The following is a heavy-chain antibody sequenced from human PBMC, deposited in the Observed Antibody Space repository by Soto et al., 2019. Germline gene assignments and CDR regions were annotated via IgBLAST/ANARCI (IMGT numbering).Heavy chain of an antibody. Sequence: PSETLSLTWTVSGGSVSSYYXSWIGQTTGKEREWIGEMYYSGSTKYKPYLKSRGKISVDTSKNQFSRKVSSATAAETAVYDCERHSNRNYGLYYFDYWGLGALVTLSS. D-gene: IGHD4-4*01. CDR2: MYYSGST. CDR1: GGSVSSYY. V-gene: IGHV4-59*08. J-gene: IGHJ4*02. CDR3: ERHSNRNYGLYYFDY.